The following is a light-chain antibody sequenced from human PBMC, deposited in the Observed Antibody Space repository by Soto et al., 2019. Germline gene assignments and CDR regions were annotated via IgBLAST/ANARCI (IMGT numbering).Light chain of an antibody. CDR2: DAS. Sequence: EIVLTQSPATLSLSPGERATLSCRASQSVSSYLAWYQQKPGQAPRLLIYDASNRATGIPTRFSGSGSGTDFTLTISSLEPEDFAVYYCQQRSNWPPPLPFGGGTQVEIK. V-gene: IGKV3-11*01. CDR3: QQRSNWPPPLP. J-gene: IGKJ4*01. CDR1: QSVSSY.